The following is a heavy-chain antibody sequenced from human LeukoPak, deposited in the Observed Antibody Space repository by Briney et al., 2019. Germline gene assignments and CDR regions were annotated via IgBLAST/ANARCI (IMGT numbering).Heavy chain of an antibody. D-gene: IGHD6-13*01. J-gene: IGHJ3*02. CDR3: ARVGYSSSWLAFDI. Sequence: PGGSLRLSCAASGFTFSSYTMNWVRQAPGKGLEWVSSIISSSSYIYYADSVKGRFTISRDNAKNSLYLQMNSLRAEDTAVYYCARVGYSSSWLAFDIWGQGTMVTVSS. CDR1: GFTFSSYT. V-gene: IGHV3-21*01. CDR2: IISSSSYI.